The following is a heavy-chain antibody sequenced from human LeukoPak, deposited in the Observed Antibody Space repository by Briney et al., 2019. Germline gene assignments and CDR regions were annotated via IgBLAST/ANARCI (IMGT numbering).Heavy chain of an antibody. D-gene: IGHD5-24*01. Sequence: ASVKVSCKASGYTFTSYGITWVRQAPGQGLEWMGWISAYNGNTNYAQKLQGRVTMTTDTSTSTAYMELSRLRSDDTAVYYCARDGTGVEMATIGHELYYYYMDVWGKGTTVTVSS. V-gene: IGHV1-18*01. CDR2: ISAYNGNT. CDR3: ARDGTGVEMATIGHELYYYYMDV. CDR1: GYTFTSYG. J-gene: IGHJ6*03.